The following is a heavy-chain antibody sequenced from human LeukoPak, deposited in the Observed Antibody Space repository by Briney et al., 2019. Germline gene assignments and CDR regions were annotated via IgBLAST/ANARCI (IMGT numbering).Heavy chain of an antibody. J-gene: IGHJ6*03. Sequence: GGSLRLSCAASVFTFSSYIMNWVRQAPGKGLEGVSYISSSSSTIYYADSVKGRFTISRDNAKNSLYLQMNSLRDEDTAVYYCARDPNYSSSWYVSYYYYYMDVWGKGTTVTVSS. CDR1: VFTFSSYI. CDR2: ISSSSSTI. CDR3: ARDPNYSSSWYVSYYYYYMDV. V-gene: IGHV3-48*02. D-gene: IGHD6-13*01.